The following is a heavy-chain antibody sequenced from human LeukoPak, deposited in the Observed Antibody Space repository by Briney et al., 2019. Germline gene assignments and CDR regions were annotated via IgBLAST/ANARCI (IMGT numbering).Heavy chain of an antibody. CDR3: ASGSHAVTTHFDY. V-gene: IGHV4-4*02. Sequence: PSETLSLTCAVCGDSITSSKWWSWVRQSPEKGLEWIGEIYHSGTTNYNPSLESRVTISVDKSKNQFSLNLSSVTAADTAVYYCASGSHAVTTHFDYWGQGWLVTVSS. CDR1: GDSITSSKW. J-gene: IGHJ4*02. D-gene: IGHD3-16*01. CDR2: IYHSGTT.